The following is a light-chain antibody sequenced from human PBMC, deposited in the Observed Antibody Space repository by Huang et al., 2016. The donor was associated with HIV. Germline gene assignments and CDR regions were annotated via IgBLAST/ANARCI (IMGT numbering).Light chain of an antibody. CDR2: ATS. V-gene: IGKV1-16*01. J-gene: IGKJ2*01. CDR1: QDISDY. Sequence: DIQMTQSPSSLSASVGDRVTITCRASQDISDYLAWFQQKPGKAPKSLIFATSTLHSGVPSRFSGSGSGTAFTLTINNLHPEDFATYYCQQYSDYPRTFGQGTKLDIK. CDR3: QQYSDYPRT.